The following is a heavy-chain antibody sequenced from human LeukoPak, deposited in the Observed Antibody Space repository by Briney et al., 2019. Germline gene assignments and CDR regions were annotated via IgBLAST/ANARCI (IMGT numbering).Heavy chain of an antibody. D-gene: IGHD1-26*01. CDR2: IYYSGST. V-gene: IGHV4-30-4*08. Sequence: SETLSLTCTVSGGSISSDDYYWSWIRQPPGKGLEWFGYIYYSGSTYYNPSLKSRITMSVDTSKNQFSLKLSSVTAADTAVYYCVRARRLVIDYWGQGTLVTVSS. J-gene: IGHJ4*02. CDR1: GGSISSDDYY. CDR3: VRARRLVIDY.